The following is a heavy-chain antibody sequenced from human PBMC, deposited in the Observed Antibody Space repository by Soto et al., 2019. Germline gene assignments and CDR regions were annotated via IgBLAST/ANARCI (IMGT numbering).Heavy chain of an antibody. CDR3: AHDDIAAAGPLAFDY. CDR2: IYWDDDK. J-gene: IGHJ4*02. D-gene: IGHD6-13*01. Sequence: QITLKESGPTLVKPTQTLTLTCTFSGFSLSTSGVGVGWIRQPPGKALEWLALIYWDDDKRYSPSLKSRLTITKDTSKNQVVLTMTNMDPVDTATYYCAHDDIAAAGPLAFDYWGQGTLVTVSS. CDR1: GFSLSTSGVG. V-gene: IGHV2-5*02.